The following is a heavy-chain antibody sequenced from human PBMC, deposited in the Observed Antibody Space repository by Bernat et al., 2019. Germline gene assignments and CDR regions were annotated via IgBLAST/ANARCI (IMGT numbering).Heavy chain of an antibody. Sequence: EVQLVESGGGLVQPGGSLRLSCAASGFTVSSNYMSWVRQAPGKGLEWVSVIYSGGSTYYADSVKGRFTISRDNSKNTLYLQMNSLRAEDTAVYYCARGGVLQLVYAFDIRGQGTMVTVSS. CDR1: GFTVSSNY. J-gene: IGHJ3*02. CDR2: IYSGGST. CDR3: ARGGVLQLVYAFDI. D-gene: IGHD6-13*01. V-gene: IGHV3-66*01.